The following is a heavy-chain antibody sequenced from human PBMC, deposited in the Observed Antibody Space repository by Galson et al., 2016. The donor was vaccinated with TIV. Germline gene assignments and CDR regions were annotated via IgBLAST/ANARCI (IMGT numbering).Heavy chain of an antibody. Sequence: SVKVSCKASGYIFINYYIHWVRQAPGQGLEWLGWFNPDSGDTQYAQKFQGRVTMTRDTSISTAYMELRRLISDDTAVYYCARVNWARASDYWGQGTQVTVSS. J-gene: IGHJ4*02. CDR3: ARVNWARASDY. D-gene: IGHD7-27*01. CDR2: FNPDSGDT. CDR1: GYIFINYY. V-gene: IGHV1-2*02.